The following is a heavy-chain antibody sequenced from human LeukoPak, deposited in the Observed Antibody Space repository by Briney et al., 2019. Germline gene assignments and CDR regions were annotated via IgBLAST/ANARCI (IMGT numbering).Heavy chain of an antibody. CDR2: ISHSGST. Sequence: SETLSLTCAVYGGSFSGYYWSWIRQPPGKGLEWIGEISHSGSTNYNPSLKSRVTISVDTSKNQFSLKLSSVTAADTAVYYCARGVLDDYWGQGTLVTVS. D-gene: IGHD3-16*01. J-gene: IGHJ4*02. CDR1: GGSFSGYY. CDR3: ARGVLDDY. V-gene: IGHV4-34*01.